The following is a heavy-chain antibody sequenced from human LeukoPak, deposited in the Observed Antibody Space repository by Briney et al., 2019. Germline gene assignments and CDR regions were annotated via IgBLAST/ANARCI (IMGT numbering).Heavy chain of an antibody. J-gene: IGHJ4*02. V-gene: IGHV3-30*18. CDR1: GFTFSSCA. CDR3: AKGGEMATIEESDY. CDR2: ISHDGSFE. D-gene: IGHD5-24*01. Sequence: PGGSLRLSCAASGFTFSSCAMHWVRQAPGKGLEWVAYISHDGSFEYHVDSVRGRFTVSRDNSKNTVYLQLNSLRVEDTAVYYCAKGGEMATIEESDYWGQGTLVTVSS.